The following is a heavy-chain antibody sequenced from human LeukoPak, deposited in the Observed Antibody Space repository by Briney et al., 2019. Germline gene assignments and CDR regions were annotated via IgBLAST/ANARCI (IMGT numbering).Heavy chain of an antibody. V-gene: IGHV4-34*01. Sequence: SETLSLTCAVFGGSFSDYHWSWIRQPPGKGLEWIGEINHSGSTKYKPSLKSRVTISVNLSKRQISLKLTSVTAADTALYYCARDKGPYWYFDLWGRGTLVTVSS. J-gene: IGHJ2*01. CDR2: INHSGST. CDR3: ARDKGPYWYFDL. CDR1: GGSFSDYH.